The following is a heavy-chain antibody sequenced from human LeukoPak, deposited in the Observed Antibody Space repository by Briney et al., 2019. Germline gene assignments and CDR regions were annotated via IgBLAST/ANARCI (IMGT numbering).Heavy chain of an antibody. V-gene: IGHV4-39*07. Sequence: SQTLSLTCTVSGGSISSSSYYWGWIRQPPGKGLEWIGSIYHSGSTYYNPSLKSRVTISVDTSKNQFSLKLSSVTAADTAVYYCARGVARSSKFHFSYYFDYWGQGTLVTVSS. CDR2: IYHSGST. CDR1: GGSISSSSYY. J-gene: IGHJ4*02. D-gene: IGHD6-6*01. CDR3: ARGVARSSKFHFSYYFDY.